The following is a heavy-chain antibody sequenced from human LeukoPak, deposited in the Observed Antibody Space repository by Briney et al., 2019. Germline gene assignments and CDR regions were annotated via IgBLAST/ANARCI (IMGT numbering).Heavy chain of an antibody. D-gene: IGHD6-19*01. V-gene: IGHV4-34*01. CDR3: ARGPWSSGWPLDY. CDR1: GGSFSGYY. J-gene: IGHJ4*02. CDR2: INHSGST. Sequence: SETLSLTCAVCGGSFSGYYWSWIRQPPGKGLEWIGEINHSGSTNYNPSLKSRVTISVDTSKNQLSLKLSSVTAADTAVYYCARGPWSSGWPLDYWGQGTLATVSS.